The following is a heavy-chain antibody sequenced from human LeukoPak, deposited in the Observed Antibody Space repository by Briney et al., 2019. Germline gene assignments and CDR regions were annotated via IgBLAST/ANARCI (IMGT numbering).Heavy chain of an antibody. J-gene: IGHJ4*02. CDR1: GYIFANYG. D-gene: IGHD5-12*01. Sequence: ASVKVSCKASGYIFANYGFSGVRQAPGQGLEWMGWISADNHNTKCAQKFQDRVTMTDDRSTSTVYMELRSLRSDDTAVYYCARDRRGYSAYDGEGFDYWGQGTLVTVSS. CDR2: ISADNHNT. CDR3: ARDRRGYSAYDGEGFDY. V-gene: IGHV1-18*04.